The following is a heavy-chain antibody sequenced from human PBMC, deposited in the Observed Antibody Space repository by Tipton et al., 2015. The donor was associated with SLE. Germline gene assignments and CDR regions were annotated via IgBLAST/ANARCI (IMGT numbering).Heavy chain of an antibody. J-gene: IGHJ4*02. V-gene: IGHV4-39*07. CDR2: IYYSGST. CDR1: GGSISSSSYY. Sequence: TLSLTCTVSGGSISSSSYYWGWIRQPPGKGLEWIGSIYYSGSTYYNPSLKSRVTISVDTSKNQFSLKLSSVTAADTAVYYCARQRDRSSGLFDYWGQGSLVTVSS. CDR3: ARQRDRSSGLFDY. D-gene: IGHD3-10*01.